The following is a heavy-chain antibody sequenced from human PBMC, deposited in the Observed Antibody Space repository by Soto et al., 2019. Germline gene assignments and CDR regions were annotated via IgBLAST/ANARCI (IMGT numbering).Heavy chain of an antibody. CDR2: IYYTGIT. J-gene: IGHJ6*02. Sequence: SETLSLTCTVSGASVSTDGYYWSWIRQPPGKGLEWIGYIYYTGITDYNPPLKSRLTTSLDTSNNQVSLKIRSVTAADTAGYYCPPLLLLASFSTYYYHRIHLSGPAPPVTVSS. CDR3: PPLLLLASFSTYYYHRIHL. CDR1: GASVSTDGYY. D-gene: IGHD3-10*01. V-gene: IGHV4-61*08.